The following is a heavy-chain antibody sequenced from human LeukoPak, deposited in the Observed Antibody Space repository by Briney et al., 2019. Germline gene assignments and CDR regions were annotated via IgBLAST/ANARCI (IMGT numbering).Heavy chain of an antibody. J-gene: IGHJ4*02. V-gene: IGHV1-8*01. Sequence: GASVKVSCKASGYTFTSYDINWVRQATGQGLEWMGWMNPNSGNTGYAQKFQGRVTMTRNTSISTAYMEPSSLRSEDTAVYYCARDSGYIWGSYRYTFAYWGQGTLVTVSS. CDR3: ARDSGYIWGSYRYTFAY. CDR1: GYTFTSYD. D-gene: IGHD3-16*02. CDR2: MNPNSGNT.